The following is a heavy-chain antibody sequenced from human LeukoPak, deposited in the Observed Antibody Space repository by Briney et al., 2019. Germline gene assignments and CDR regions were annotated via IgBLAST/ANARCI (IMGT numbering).Heavy chain of an antibody. CDR2: IYYSGST. D-gene: IGHD6-13*01. CDR3: ARVYRPRYSSSWYSGMDV. J-gene: IGHJ6*02. V-gene: IGHV4-59*01. Sequence: SETLSLTCTVSGGSISNYYWSWIRQPPGKGLEWIGYIYYSGSTNYNPSLKSRVTISVDTSKNQFSLKLSSVTAADTAVYYCARVYRPRYSSSWYSGMDVWGQGTTVTVSS. CDR1: GGSISNYY.